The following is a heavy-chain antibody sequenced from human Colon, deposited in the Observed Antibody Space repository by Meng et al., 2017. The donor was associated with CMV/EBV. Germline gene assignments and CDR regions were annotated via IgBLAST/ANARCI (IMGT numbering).Heavy chain of an antibody. J-gene: IGHJ4*02. V-gene: IGHV4-59*01. CDR2: VFSTRST. CDR1: GASISNYY. Sequence: SETLSLTCTVPGASISNYYWSWIRQSPGKGLEWIASVFSTRSTNYNPSLKSRVTISVDTSNKQVSLKLTSVTAADTALYYCAKGVSNDFWSGYYRGFDSWGQGTLVTVSS. D-gene: IGHD3-3*01. CDR3: AKGVSNDFWSGYYRGFDS.